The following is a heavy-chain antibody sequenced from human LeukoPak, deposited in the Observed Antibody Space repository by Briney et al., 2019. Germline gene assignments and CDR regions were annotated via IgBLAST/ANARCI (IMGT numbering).Heavy chain of an antibody. CDR1: GYTFMKYG. J-gene: IGHJ4*02. CDR2: ISPYTAET. CDR3: ARGSSYTSSWHEDY. Sequence: GASVKVSCKTSGYTFMKYGISWVRQAPGQGLEWMGWISPYTAETNYPQKLQGRVTSTTDTSTDTAYMELRSLRSDDTAFYFCARGSSYTSSWHEDYWGQGTLVIVSS. V-gene: IGHV1-18*01. D-gene: IGHD3-16*02.